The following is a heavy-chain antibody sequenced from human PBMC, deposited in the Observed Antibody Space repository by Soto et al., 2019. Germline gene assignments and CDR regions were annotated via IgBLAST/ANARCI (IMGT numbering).Heavy chain of an antibody. J-gene: IGHJ4*01. CDR3: AKDREYGGSSWYYFDF. CDR2: ISSSGGTT. V-gene: IGHV3-23*01. D-gene: IGHD6-13*01. CDR1: GFTFSSYA. Sequence: DVQLLESGGGLVQPGGSLRLSCAASGFTFSSYAMTWVRQAPGSGLEWVSGISSSGGTTYYADSVKGRFIISRDNSKNTLYLQMNSLRAEDTAIYSCAKDREYGGSSWYYFDFWGHGTLVTVSS.